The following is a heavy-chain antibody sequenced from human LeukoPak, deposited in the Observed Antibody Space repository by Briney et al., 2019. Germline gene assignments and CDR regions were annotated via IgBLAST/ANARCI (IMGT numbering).Heavy chain of an antibody. J-gene: IGHJ4*02. CDR2: INPDSGAT. CDR1: GYTFTDYY. D-gene: IGHD2-15*01. CDR3: ARDLCHGGSCFHFDS. Sequence: GASVRVSCKTSGYTFTDYYVHWVRQAPGQGLEWLAWINPDSGATNFAQRFQGRVTMTRDTSVNTVHMELNRLRSDDTAVYYCARDLCHGGSCFHFDSWGQGTLATVSS. V-gene: IGHV1-2*02.